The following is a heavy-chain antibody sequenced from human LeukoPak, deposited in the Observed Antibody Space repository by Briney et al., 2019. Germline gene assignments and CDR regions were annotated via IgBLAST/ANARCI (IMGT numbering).Heavy chain of an antibody. D-gene: IGHD3-22*01. CDR1: GYTFTGYY. J-gene: IGHJ5*02. CDR3: ARARTMTSFDP. Sequence: ASVKVSCKASGYTFTGYYMHWVRQAPGQRLEWMGIINPSGGSTSYAQKFQGRVTMTRDMSTSTVYMELSSLRSEDAAVYYCARARTMTSFDPWGQGTLVTVSS. V-gene: IGHV1-46*01. CDR2: INPSGGST.